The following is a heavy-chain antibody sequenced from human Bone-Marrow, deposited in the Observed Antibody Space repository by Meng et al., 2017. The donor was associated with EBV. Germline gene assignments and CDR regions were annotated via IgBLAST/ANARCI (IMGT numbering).Heavy chain of an antibody. D-gene: IGHD3-10*01. Sequence: QVQLVEAGAEVKKPGSSVKVSCKTSGGTFRSDAISWVRPAPGQGLEWMGGLIPMSDAPHYAQKFQGRVTITADESTSTHYMDLSGLRSEDTAVYYCASESGRGFTPDYWGQGTLVTVSS. J-gene: IGHJ4*02. CDR2: LIPMSDAP. V-gene: IGHV1-69*01. CDR1: GGTFRSDA. CDR3: ASESGRGFTPDY.